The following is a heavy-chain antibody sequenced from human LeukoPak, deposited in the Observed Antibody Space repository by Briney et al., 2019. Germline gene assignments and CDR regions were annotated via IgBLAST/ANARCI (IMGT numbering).Heavy chain of an antibody. CDR1: GYSISSGNY. Sequence: SETLSLTCTVSGYSISSGNYWGWIRQPPGKGLEWIGSIYHSGSTYYNPSLKSRVTISVDTSKNQFSLKLSSVTAADTAVYYCAGICGVAATPFDYWGQGTLVTVSS. D-gene: IGHD2-15*01. J-gene: IGHJ4*02. CDR2: IYHSGST. V-gene: IGHV4-38-2*02. CDR3: AGICGVAATPFDY.